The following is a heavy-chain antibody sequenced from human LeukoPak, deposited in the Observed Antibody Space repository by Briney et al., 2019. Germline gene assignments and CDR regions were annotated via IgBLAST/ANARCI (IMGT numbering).Heavy chain of an antibody. CDR2: ISYDGSNK. CDR1: GFTFSSYA. D-gene: IGHD6-13*01. J-gene: IGHJ2*01. CDR3: AREGAAGGGYFDL. Sequence: PGRSLRLSCAASGFTFSSYAMHWVRQAPGKGLEWVAVISYDGSNKYYADSVKGRFTISRDNSKNTLYLQMNSLRAEDTAVYYCAREGAAGGGYFDLWGRGTLVTVSS. V-gene: IGHV3-30*04.